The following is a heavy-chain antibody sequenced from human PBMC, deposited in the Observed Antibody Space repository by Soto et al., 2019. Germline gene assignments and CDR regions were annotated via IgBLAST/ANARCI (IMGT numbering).Heavy chain of an antibody. D-gene: IGHD6-13*01. CDR2: INHDGSKT. Sequence: GGSLRLACAASKFSFNNYWRHWVRQVPGKGPAWVSRINHDGSKTEYADSVKGRFTISRDNTKNTLYLQMNSLRVEDTAMYYCVREPWGFSGTWYDYWGQGTLVTVSS. J-gene: IGHJ4*02. CDR3: VREPWGFSGTWYDY. CDR1: KFSFNNYW. V-gene: IGHV3-74*01.